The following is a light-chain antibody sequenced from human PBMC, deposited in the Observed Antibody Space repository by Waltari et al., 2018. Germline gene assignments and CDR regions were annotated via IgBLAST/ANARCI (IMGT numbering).Light chain of an antibody. CDR3: MEGKHLPRA. CDR1: QSLLHSDGKTY. Sequence: DPVMTQTPLSLSVTPGQPASIPSKSSQSLLHSDGKTYLYWDVQKAGQSPRLLMYEVSTRFSGVPDRFSGSGSGTDFTLKISRVEAEDVGVYCCMEGKHLPRAFGQGTKLEIK. V-gene: IGKV2-29*02. J-gene: IGKJ2*01. CDR2: EVS.